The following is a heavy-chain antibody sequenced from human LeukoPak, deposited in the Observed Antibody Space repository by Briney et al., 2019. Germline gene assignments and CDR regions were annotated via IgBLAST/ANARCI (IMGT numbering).Heavy chain of an antibody. J-gene: IGHJ5*02. CDR1: GGTFSSYA. CDR2: IIPILGIA. V-gene: IGHV1-69*04. CDR3: ASRYNWSADWFDP. D-gene: IGHD1-1*01. Sequence: SVKVSCKASGGTFSSYAISWVRQAPGQGLEWMGRIIPILGIANYAQKFQGRDTITADKSTSTAYMELSSLRSEDTAVYYCASRYNWSADWFDPWGQGTLVTVSS.